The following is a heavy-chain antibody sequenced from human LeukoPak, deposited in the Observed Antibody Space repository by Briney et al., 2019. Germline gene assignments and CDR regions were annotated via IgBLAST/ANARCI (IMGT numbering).Heavy chain of an antibody. D-gene: IGHD2-2*01. V-gene: IGHV3-48*04. CDR1: GFTVSSNY. CDR2: ISSSGSTI. CDR3: AKEGDCSSTSCFSYYYYYMDV. J-gene: IGHJ6*03. Sequence: GGSLRLSCAASGFTVSSNYMTWVRQAPGKGLERVSYISSSGSTIYYADSVKGRFTISRDNAKTSLYLQMNSLRAEDTAVYYCAKEGDCSSTSCFSYYYYYMDVWGKGTTVTVSS.